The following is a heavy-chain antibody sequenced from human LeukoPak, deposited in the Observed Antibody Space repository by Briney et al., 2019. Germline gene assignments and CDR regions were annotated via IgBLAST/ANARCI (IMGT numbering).Heavy chain of an antibody. CDR1: GFTFSDYY. CDR2: ISSSGSTI. D-gene: IGHD6-19*01. J-gene: IGHJ5*02. Sequence: GGSLRLSCAASGFTFSDYYMSWIRQAPGKGLEWVSYISSSGSTIYYADPVKGRFTISRDNAKNSLYLQMNSLRAEDTAVYYCARVRDSSGWYWFDPWGQGTLVTVSS. V-gene: IGHV3-11*01. CDR3: ARVRDSSGWYWFDP.